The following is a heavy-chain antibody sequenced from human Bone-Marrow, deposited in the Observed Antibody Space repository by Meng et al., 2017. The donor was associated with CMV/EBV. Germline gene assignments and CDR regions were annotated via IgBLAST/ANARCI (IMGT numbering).Heavy chain of an antibody. CDR1: GFTCSNAW. D-gene: IGHD2-2*01. Sequence: GESLKISCAASGFTCSNAWMSWVRQAPGKGLEWVGRIKSKTDGGTTDYAAPVKGRFTISRDNSKNTLYLQMNSLRAEDTAVYYCAKEDPVVPAALDYWGQGTLVTVSS. CDR2: IKSKTDGGTT. J-gene: IGHJ4*02. V-gene: IGHV3-15*01. CDR3: AKEDPVVPAALDY.